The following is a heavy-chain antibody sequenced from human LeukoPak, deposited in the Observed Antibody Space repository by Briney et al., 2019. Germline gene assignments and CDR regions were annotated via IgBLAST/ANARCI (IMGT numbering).Heavy chain of an antibody. Sequence: SVKVSCKASGGTFSSYAISWVRQAPGQGLEWMGGIIPIFGTANYAQKFQGRVTITADESTSTAYMELSSLRSEDTAVYYCARAPGEVDYYDSSGYYDYWGQGTLVTVSS. CDR1: GGTFSSYA. CDR2: IIPIFGTA. J-gene: IGHJ4*02. CDR3: ARAPGEVDYYDSSGYYDY. D-gene: IGHD3-22*01. V-gene: IGHV1-69*13.